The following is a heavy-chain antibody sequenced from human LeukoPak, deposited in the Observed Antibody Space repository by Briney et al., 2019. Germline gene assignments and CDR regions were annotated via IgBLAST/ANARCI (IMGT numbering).Heavy chain of an antibody. CDR3: ARQTYYDFWSGYYGEFDY. Sequence: ASVKVSCKASGYTFTSYGISWVRQAPGRGLEWMGWISAYNGNTNYAQKLQGRVTMTTDTSTSTAYMELRSLRSDDTAVYYCARQTYYDFWSGYYGEFDYWGQGTLVTVSS. D-gene: IGHD3-3*01. CDR2: ISAYNGNT. CDR1: GYTFTSYG. V-gene: IGHV1-18*01. J-gene: IGHJ4*02.